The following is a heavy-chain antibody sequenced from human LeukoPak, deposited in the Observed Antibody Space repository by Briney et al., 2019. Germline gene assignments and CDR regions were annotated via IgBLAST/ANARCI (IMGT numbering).Heavy chain of an antibody. D-gene: IGHD3-3*01. CDR2: IYHSGST. CDR1: GGSISDDF. V-gene: IGHV4-4*02. CDR3: ARYLYDFWSGYYDY. J-gene: IGHJ4*02. Sequence: SETLSLTCTVPGGSISDDFWSWVRQPPGKGLEWIGEIYHSGSTNYNPSLKSRVTISVDKSKNQFSLKLSSVTAADTAVYYCARYLYDFWSGYYDYWGQGTLVTVSS.